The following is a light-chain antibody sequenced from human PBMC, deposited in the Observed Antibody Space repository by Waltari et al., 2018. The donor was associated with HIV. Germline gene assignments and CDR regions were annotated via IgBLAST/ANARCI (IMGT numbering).Light chain of an antibody. CDR3: CSYAGSSTLL. J-gene: IGLJ3*02. Sequence: QSALTQPASVSGSPGQSLTISCTGASSAVGGYKYVSWYQHHPGKAPKLMIYDVSERPSGVSNRFSGSKSGNTASLTISGLQAEDEADYYCCSYAGSSTLLFGGGTKVTVL. CDR1: SSAVGGYKY. V-gene: IGLV2-23*02. CDR2: DVS.